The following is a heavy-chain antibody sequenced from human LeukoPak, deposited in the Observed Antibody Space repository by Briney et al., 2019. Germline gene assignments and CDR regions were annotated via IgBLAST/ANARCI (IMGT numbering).Heavy chain of an antibody. V-gene: IGHV3-48*04. Sequence: PGGSLRLSCAASGFTFSSYGMNWVRQAPGKGLEWVSYISSSGSTIYYADSVKGRFTISRDNAKNSLYLQMNSLRAEDTAAYYCAELGINMIGGVWGKGTTVTISS. CDR2: ISSSGSTI. CDR3: AELGINMIGGV. D-gene: IGHD3-10*02. CDR1: GFTFSSYG. J-gene: IGHJ6*04.